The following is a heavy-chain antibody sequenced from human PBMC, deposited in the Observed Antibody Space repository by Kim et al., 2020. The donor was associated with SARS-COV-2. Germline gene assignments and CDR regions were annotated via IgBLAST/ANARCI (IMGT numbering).Heavy chain of an antibody. J-gene: IGHJ6*02. V-gene: IGHV3-11*01. D-gene: IGHD5-18*01. CDR3: ARDRTAMAYYYYGMDV. Sequence: VKGRFTNTRDNAKNSLYLKMNSLRAEDTAVYYCARDRTAMAYYYYGMDVWGQGTTVTVSS.